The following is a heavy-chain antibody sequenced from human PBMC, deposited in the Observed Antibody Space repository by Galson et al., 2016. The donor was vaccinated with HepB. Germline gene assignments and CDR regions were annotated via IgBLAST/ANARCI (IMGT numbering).Heavy chain of an antibody. J-gene: IGHJ5*01. V-gene: IGHV3-23*01. D-gene: IGHD1-20*01. CDR1: GFAYSAYD. Sequence: SLRLSCATSGFAYSAYDMTWIRQAPGRGLEWVSTISSPGERTLYADSVKGRFIISRDSSKSSLYLQMTSLRAEDTAVYYCVKERITGILDSWGQGALVTVSS. CDR3: VKERITGILDS. CDR2: ISSPGERT.